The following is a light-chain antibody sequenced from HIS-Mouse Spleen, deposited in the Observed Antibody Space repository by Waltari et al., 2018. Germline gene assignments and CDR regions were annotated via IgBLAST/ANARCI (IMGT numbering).Light chain of an antibody. V-gene: IGLV3-10*01. CDR2: EDS. CDR3: YSTDSSGNHRV. CDR1: ALPKKY. J-gene: IGLJ2*01. Sequence: SYELTQPPSVSVSPGQTARITCSGDALPKKYAYWYQQKSGQAPVLVIYEDSKRHTGIPERSSGSSSGTMATLTISGAQVEDEADYYCYSTDSSGNHRVFGGGTKLTVL.